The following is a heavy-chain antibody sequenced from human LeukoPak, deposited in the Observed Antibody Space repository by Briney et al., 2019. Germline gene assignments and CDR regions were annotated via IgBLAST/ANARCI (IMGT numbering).Heavy chain of an antibody. CDR1: GFTFSSYA. Sequence: PGGSLGLSCAASGFTFSSYAMSWVRQAPGKGLEWVSAISGSGGSTYYADSVEGRFTISRDNSKNTLYLQMNSLRAEDTAVYYCANLPIAVAGTSDYWGQGTLVTVSS. D-gene: IGHD6-19*01. J-gene: IGHJ4*02. V-gene: IGHV3-23*01. CDR3: ANLPIAVAGTSDY. CDR2: ISGSGGST.